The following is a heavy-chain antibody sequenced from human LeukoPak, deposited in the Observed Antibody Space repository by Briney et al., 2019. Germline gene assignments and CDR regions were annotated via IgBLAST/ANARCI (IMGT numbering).Heavy chain of an antibody. D-gene: IGHD4-17*01. CDR1: GFTFSSYA. J-gene: IGHJ4*02. V-gene: IGHV3-30-3*01. CDR3: AKAMSTVMGGTDY. Sequence: GRSLRLSCAASGFTFSSYAMHWVRQAPGKGLEWVAVISYDGSNKYYADSVKGRFTISRDNSKNTLYLQMNSLRADDTALYYCAKAMSTVMGGTDYWGQGTLVTVSS. CDR2: ISYDGSNK.